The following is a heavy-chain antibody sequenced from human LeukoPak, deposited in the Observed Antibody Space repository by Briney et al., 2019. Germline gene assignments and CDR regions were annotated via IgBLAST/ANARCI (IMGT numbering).Heavy chain of an antibody. J-gene: IGHJ4*02. Sequence: ASVKVSCKASGSTFTGYYMHWVRQAPGQGLEWMGWINPNSGGTNYAQKFQGRVTMTRDTSISTAYMELSRLRSDDTAVYYCASSRTGYYDILTGYYRGQYFDYWGQGTLVTVSS. CDR1: GSTFTGYY. D-gene: IGHD3-9*01. CDR3: ASSRTGYYDILTGYYRGQYFDY. V-gene: IGHV1-2*02. CDR2: INPNSGGT.